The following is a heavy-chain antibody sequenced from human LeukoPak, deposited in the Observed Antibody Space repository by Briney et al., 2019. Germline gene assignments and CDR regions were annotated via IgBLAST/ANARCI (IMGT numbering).Heavy chain of an antibody. V-gene: IGHV1-69*13. Sequence: SVKVSCKASGYTVTGYHMHWVRQAPGQGLECMGGIIPIFGTANYAQKFQGRITITADESTTTAYMELSSLRSEDTAVYYCARDYGSGSDWGQGTLVTVSS. D-gene: IGHD3-10*01. J-gene: IGHJ4*02. CDR1: GYTVTGYH. CDR2: IIPIFGTA. CDR3: ARDYGSGSD.